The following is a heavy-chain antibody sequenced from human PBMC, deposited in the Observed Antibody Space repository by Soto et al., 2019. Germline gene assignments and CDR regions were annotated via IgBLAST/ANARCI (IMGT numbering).Heavy chain of an antibody. V-gene: IGHV3-53*01. CDR1: GFTVSSNY. CDR2: IYSGGST. Sequence: EVQLVESGGGLIQPGGSLRLSCAASGFTVSSNYMSWVRQAPGKGLEWVSVIYSGGSTYYADSVKGRFTISRDNSKNTLYLQMTSLRPEDTAVYYCARAIFWSGYTEYFQHWGQGTLVTVSS. D-gene: IGHD3-3*01. J-gene: IGHJ1*01. CDR3: ARAIFWSGYTEYFQH.